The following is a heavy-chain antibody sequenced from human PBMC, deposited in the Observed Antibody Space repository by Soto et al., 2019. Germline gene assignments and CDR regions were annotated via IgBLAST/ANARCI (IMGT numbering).Heavy chain of an antibody. CDR3: VKGEYYYDGSAYYPFDY. D-gene: IGHD3-22*01. J-gene: IGHJ4*02. CDR1: GFTFSSYA. Sequence: GGSLRLSCSASGFTFSSYAMHWVRQAPGKGLEYVSAISSNGGSTYYADSVKGRFTISRDNSKNTAYLQMSSLRPEDTAVYYCVKGEYYYDGSAYYPFDYWGQGRVVTVSS. CDR2: ISSNGGST. V-gene: IGHV3-64D*06.